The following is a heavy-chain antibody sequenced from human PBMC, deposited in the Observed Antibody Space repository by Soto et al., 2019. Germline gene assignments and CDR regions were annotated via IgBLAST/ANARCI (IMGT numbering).Heavy chain of an antibody. CDR3: ARATPRYCSGGSCNWFDP. J-gene: IGHJ5*02. CDR1: GYTFTSYA. CDR2: INAGNGNT. D-gene: IGHD2-15*01. Sequence: ASVKVSCKASGYTFTSYAMHWVRQAPGQRLEWMGWINAGNGNTKYSQKFQGRVTITRDTSASTAYMELSSLRSEDTAVYYCARATPRYCSGGSCNWFDPWGQGTLVTVSS. V-gene: IGHV1-3*01.